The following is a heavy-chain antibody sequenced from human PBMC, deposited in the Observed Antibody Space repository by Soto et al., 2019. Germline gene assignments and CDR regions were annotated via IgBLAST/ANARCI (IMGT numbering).Heavy chain of an antibody. V-gene: IGHV1-18*01. Sequence: VQLVQSGAEVKKPGASVKVSCKASGYTFTTYGISWVRQAPGQGLEWMGWIHTYNGNTNYAQNLQGRVTMTTDTSTSTAYMELRSLRSGDTAVYYCARETVAGRTGFDYWGQGTLVNVSS. J-gene: IGHJ4*02. CDR1: GYTFTTYG. CDR2: IHTYNGNT. CDR3: ARETVAGRTGFDY. D-gene: IGHD6-19*01.